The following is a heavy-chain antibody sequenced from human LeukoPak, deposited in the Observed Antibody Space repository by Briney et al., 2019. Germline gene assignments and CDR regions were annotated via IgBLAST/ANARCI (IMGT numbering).Heavy chain of an antibody. V-gene: IGHV1-46*01. CDR3: ARAFDLEWLLYPYYYGMDV. Sequence: ASVKVSCKASGYTFTSYYMHWVRQAPGQGLEWMGIINPSGGSTSYAQKFQGRVTMTRDTSTSTVYMELSSLRSEDAAVYYCARAFDLEWLLYPYYYGMDVWGQGTTVTVSS. J-gene: IGHJ6*02. CDR2: INPSGGST. D-gene: IGHD3-3*01. CDR1: GYTFTSYY.